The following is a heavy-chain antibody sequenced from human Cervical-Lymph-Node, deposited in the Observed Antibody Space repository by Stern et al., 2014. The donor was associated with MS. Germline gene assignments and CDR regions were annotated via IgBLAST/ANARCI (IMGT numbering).Heavy chain of an antibody. CDR2: INPKSGDT. Sequence: QVQLVQSGAEVKKPGASVRVSCKASGYILTDYFMHWVRQAPGQGLEWMGWINPKSGDTKYAQKFQGRVTMTRDTSINTVYMEMHRLTFDDRAVYFCARNDWGPATGTSTYYYYGMDVWGQGTTVAISS. J-gene: IGHJ6*02. CDR3: ARNDWGPATGTSTYYYYGMDV. CDR1: GYILTDYF. V-gene: IGHV1-2*02. D-gene: IGHD6-13*01.